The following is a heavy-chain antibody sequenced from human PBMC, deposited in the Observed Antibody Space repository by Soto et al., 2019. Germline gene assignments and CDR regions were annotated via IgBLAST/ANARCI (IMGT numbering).Heavy chain of an antibody. Sequence: EVQLEESGGALVQLGRSLRLSCAASGFTFDDYAMHWVRQVLGKGLEWVSSISWNSGNIGYADSVKGRFTTSRDNAKNSLYLQMNSLRPEDTALYYCVRSKGGYSYGTPFDYWGQGTLVTVSS. D-gene: IGHD5-18*01. J-gene: IGHJ4*02. V-gene: IGHV3-9*01. CDR1: GFTFDDYA. CDR3: VRSKGGYSYGTPFDY. CDR2: ISWNSGNI.